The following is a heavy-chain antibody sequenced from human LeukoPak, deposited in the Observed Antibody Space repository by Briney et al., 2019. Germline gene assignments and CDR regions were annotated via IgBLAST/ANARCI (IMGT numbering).Heavy chain of an antibody. CDR3: ARGDPFDY. Sequence: SETLSLTCTVSGDSISSNSYYWGWIRQPPGKGLEWIGNTYYSGSTYYNPSLKSRVTISVDTSKTQFSLRLNSVTAADTAVYYCARGDPFDYWGQGTLVTVSS. V-gene: IGHV4-39*01. J-gene: IGHJ4*02. CDR1: GDSISSNSYY. CDR2: TYYSGST.